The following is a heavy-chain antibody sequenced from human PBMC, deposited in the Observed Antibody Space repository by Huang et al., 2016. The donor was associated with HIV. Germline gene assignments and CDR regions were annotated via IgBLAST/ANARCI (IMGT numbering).Heavy chain of an antibody. CDR2: IDPSSGAI. Sequence: QVQLVQSGAEVKRPGASVTVSCKASGYSFTGHFIHWVRQAPGTGREWMGRIDPSSGAINGESRFQGRVSMTRDKSIGKAYMELSGLRSDDTAVFFCAREAWASGVAHYFDYWGPGTLVTVSS. V-gene: IGHV1-2*06. J-gene: IGHJ4*02. D-gene: IGHD3-10*01. CDR1: GYSFTGHF. CDR3: AREAWASGVAHYFDY.